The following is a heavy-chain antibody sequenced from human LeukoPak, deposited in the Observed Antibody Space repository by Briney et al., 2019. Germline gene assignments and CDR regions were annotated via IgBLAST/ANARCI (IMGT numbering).Heavy chain of an antibody. Sequence: SETLSLTCTVSGGSISSYYWSWIRQPPGKGLEWIGYIYYSGSTNYNPPLKSRVTISVDTSKNQFSLKLSSVTAADTAVYYCARHSYYDSSGYYYGFRAGFPAAFDIWGQGTMVTVSS. D-gene: IGHD3-22*01. J-gene: IGHJ3*02. CDR3: ARHSYYDSSGYYYGFRAGFPAAFDI. CDR1: GGSISSYY. CDR2: IYYSGST. V-gene: IGHV4-59*08.